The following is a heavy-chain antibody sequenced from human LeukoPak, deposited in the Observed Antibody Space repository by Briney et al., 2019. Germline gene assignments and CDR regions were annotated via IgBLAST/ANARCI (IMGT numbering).Heavy chain of an antibody. D-gene: IGHD4-23*01. Sequence: SENLSFTCTGSGGTINSNYWMWMPQGPGKGLEWIGYISYTASTNYNPSLKSRVTVSVDTSKNQFSLKLTSVTAADTAVYYCARLGGYLGYWGQGTRVAVSS. CDR1: GGTINSNY. CDR2: ISYTAST. V-gene: IGHV4-59*01. CDR3: ARLGGYLGY. J-gene: IGHJ4*02.